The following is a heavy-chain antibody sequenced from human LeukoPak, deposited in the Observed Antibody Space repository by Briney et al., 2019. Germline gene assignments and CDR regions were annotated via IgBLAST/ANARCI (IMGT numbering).Heavy chain of an antibody. J-gene: IGHJ5*02. D-gene: IGHD2/OR15-2a*01. CDR1: GFTVSSNY. CDR2: LYSDGST. CDR3: ARDSSSFPIDLEA. V-gene: IGHV3-53*01. Sequence: PGGSLRLSCVASGFTVSSNYMSWVRQAPGKGLEWVSLLYSDGSTFYGDSVKGRFTISRDNSKNTVYLQMNSLRGEDTAVYYCARDSSSFPIDLEAWGPGTLVTVSS.